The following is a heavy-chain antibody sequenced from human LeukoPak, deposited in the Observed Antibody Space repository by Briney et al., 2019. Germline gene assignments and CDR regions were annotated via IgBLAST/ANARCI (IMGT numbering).Heavy chain of an antibody. J-gene: IGHJ4*02. Sequence: KSSQTLSLTCAVSGGSISSSGYYWGWIRQPPGKGLEWIGSIYYSGSTYYNPSLKSRVTISVDTSKNQFSLKLSSVTAADTALYYCARHEYSRSGEAFDYWGQGTLVTVSS. CDR2: IYYSGST. V-gene: IGHV4-39*01. CDR1: GGSISSSGYY. CDR3: ARHEYSRSGEAFDY. D-gene: IGHD6-6*01.